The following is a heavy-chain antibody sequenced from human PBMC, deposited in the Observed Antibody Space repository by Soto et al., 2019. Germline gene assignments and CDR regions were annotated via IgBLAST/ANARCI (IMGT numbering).Heavy chain of an antibody. D-gene: IGHD2-2*01. J-gene: IGHJ4*02. CDR2: ISDSGVET. Sequence: GGSLRLSCAASGFTFSSYAMSWVRQAPGKGLEWVSTISDSGVETHYADSVRGRFTISRDNSKNTLYLQMTSLRAGDTAVYYCVRDQIIIPAVHLNWGQGTQVTVSS. CDR1: GFTFSSYA. V-gene: IGHV3-23*01. CDR3: VRDQIIIPAVHLN.